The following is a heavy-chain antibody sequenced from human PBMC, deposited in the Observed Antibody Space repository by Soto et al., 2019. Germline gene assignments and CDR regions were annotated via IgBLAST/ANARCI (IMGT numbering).Heavy chain of an antibody. CDR3: ARGQTPHYYGSGSYSY. CDR2: INHSGST. J-gene: IGHJ4*02. Sequence: PSETLSLTCAVYGGSFSGYYWSWIRQPPGKGLEWIGEINHSGSTNYNPSLKSRVTISVDTSKNQFSLKLSSVTAADTAVYYCARGQTPHYYGSGSYSYWGQGTLVTVSS. D-gene: IGHD3-10*01. V-gene: IGHV4-34*01. CDR1: GGSFSGYY.